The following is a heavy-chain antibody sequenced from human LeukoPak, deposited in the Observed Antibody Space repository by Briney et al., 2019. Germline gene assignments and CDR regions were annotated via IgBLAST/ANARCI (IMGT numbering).Heavy chain of an antibody. CDR2: INHSGST. CDR1: GGSFSGYY. D-gene: IGHD3-22*01. J-gene: IGHJ6*02. Sequence: PSETLSLTCAVYGGSFSGYYWSWIRQPPGKGLEWIGEINHSGSTNYNPSLKGRVTISVDTSKNQFSLKLSSVTAADTAVYYCARTNYYDSSGYYTNNYYYYYGMDVWGQGTTVTVSS. CDR3: ARTNYYDSSGYYTNNYYYYYGMDV. V-gene: IGHV4-34*01.